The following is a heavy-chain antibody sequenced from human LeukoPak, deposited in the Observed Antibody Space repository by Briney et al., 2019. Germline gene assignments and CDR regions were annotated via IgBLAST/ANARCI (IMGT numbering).Heavy chain of an antibody. J-gene: IGHJ3*02. CDR2: IYSGGST. Sequence: GGSLRLSCAASRFTFSTYWMHWVRQAPGKGLEWVSVIYSGGSTYYADSVKGRFTISRDNSKNTLYLQMDSLRAEDTAVYYCARDRYYDSSGYYYGEDAFDIWGQGTMVTVSS. CDR3: ARDRYYDSSGYYYGEDAFDI. CDR1: RFTFSTYW. D-gene: IGHD3-22*01. V-gene: IGHV3-53*01.